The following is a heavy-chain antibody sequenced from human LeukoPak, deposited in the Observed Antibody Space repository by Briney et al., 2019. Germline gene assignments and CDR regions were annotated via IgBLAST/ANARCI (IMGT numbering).Heavy chain of an antibody. CDR3: ARELMDPEYNCFDP. Sequence: PGGSLRLSCAASGFTFSSYAMHWVRQAPGKGLEWVELISYDGSNKYYADSVKGRFTISRDNSKNTLYLQMNSLRAEDTAVYYCARELMDPEYNCFDPWGQGTLVTVSS. CDR1: GFTFSSYA. D-gene: IGHD2/OR15-2a*01. V-gene: IGHV3-30-3*01. J-gene: IGHJ5*02. CDR2: ISYDGSNK.